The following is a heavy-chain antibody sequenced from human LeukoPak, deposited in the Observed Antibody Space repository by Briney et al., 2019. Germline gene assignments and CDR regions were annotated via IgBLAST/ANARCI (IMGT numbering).Heavy chain of an antibody. CDR3: AKVLPSGTATLRTLDY. D-gene: IGHD1-1*01. V-gene: IGHV3-23*01. CDR1: GFTFSDYY. J-gene: IGHJ4*02. CDR2: ISGSGGST. Sequence: GGPLRLSCAASGFTFSDYYMSWVRQAPGKGLEWVSAISGSGGSTYYADSVKGRFTISRDNSKNTLYLQMNSLRAEDTAVYYCAKVLPSGTATLRTLDYWGQGTLVTVSS.